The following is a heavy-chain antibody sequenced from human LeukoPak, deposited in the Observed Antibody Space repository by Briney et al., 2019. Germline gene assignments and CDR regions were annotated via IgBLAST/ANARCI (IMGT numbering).Heavy chain of an antibody. J-gene: IGHJ6*03. CDR3: ATTDHYYYYMDV. CDR1: GYTLTELS. Sequence: ASVKVSCKVSGYTLTELSMHWVRQAPGKGLEWMGGFDPEDGETIYAQKFQGRVTMTEDTSTDTAYMELSSLRSEDTAVYYCATTDHYYYYMDVWGKGTTVTISS. V-gene: IGHV1-24*01. CDR2: FDPEDGET.